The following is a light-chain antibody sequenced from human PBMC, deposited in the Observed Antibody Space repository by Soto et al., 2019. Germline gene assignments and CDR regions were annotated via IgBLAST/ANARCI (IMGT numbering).Light chain of an antibody. V-gene: IGKV3-15*01. Sequence: EIVMTQSPATLSVSPGERATLSCRASQSVSSNLDWYQQKPGQAPRLLIYGASTRATGIPARFSGSASGTEFTLTISSLQSEDYAVYYCQQYNNWPPMYTFGQGTKLEIK. CDR3: QQYNNWPPMYT. CDR2: GAS. J-gene: IGKJ2*01. CDR1: QSVSSN.